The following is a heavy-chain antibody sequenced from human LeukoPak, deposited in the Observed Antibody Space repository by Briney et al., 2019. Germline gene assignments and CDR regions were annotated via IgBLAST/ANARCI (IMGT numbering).Heavy chain of an antibody. CDR2: INRNGGST. CDR3: AKARGLIGGAFDI. J-gene: IGHJ3*02. D-gene: IGHD3-22*01. V-gene: IGHV3-20*04. CDR1: GFIFSNHG. Sequence: GGSLRLSCAASGFIFSNHGMNWVRQAPGKGLEWVSGINRNGGSTGYADSVKGRFTISRDNAKNSLYLQMNSLRTEDTALYYCAKARGLIGGAFDIWGQGTMVTVSS.